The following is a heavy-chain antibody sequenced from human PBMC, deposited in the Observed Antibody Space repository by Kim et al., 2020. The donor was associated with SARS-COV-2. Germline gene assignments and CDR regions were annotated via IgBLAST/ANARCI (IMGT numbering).Heavy chain of an antibody. CDR3: ARAPDFWSGYFNNWFDP. Sequence: ASVKVSCKASGYTFTSYGISWVRQAPGQGLEWMGWISAYNGNTNYAQKLQGRVTMTTDTSTSTAYMELRSLRSDDTAVYYCARAPDFWSGYFNNWFDPWGQGTLVTVSS. CDR2: ISAYNGNT. D-gene: IGHD3-3*01. J-gene: IGHJ5*02. CDR1: GYTFTSYG. V-gene: IGHV1-18*01.